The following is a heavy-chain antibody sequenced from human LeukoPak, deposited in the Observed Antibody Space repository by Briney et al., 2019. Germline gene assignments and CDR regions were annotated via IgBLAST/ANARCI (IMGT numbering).Heavy chain of an antibody. Sequence: ASVKVTCKASGYTFTVYYMHWVRQAPGQGLEWMGWINPNSGGTNYAQKFQGRVTMTRATSISKTYLDLRRLRFDDTAVYYCARTPLTTVVTLNFDYWGQGTLVTVSS. CDR1: GYTFTVYY. D-gene: IGHD4-23*01. V-gene: IGHV1-2*02. J-gene: IGHJ4*02. CDR2: INPNSGGT. CDR3: ARTPLTTVVTLNFDY.